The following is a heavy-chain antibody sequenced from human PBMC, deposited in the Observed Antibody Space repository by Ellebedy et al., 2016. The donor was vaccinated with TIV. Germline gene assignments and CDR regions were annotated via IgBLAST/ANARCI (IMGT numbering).Heavy chain of an antibody. J-gene: IGHJ5*02. D-gene: IGHD6-19*01. Sequence: GESLKISCEASGITFHRFAMDWVRQAPDKALEWVATISHDRITKYYADSVKGRFIISRDNSRNTMFVQMNSLRTEDTAVYYCARVGFSTGWYDFLDLWGQGTLVTVSS. CDR3: ARVGFSTGWYDFLDL. CDR2: ISHDRITK. CDR1: GITFHRFA. V-gene: IGHV3-30-3*01.